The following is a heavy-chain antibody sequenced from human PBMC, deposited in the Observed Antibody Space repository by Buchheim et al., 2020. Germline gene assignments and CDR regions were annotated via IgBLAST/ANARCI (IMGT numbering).Heavy chain of an antibody. CDR3: AREEEYSSSLDY. CDR2: IWYDGSSK. CDR1: GFTFSNYG. D-gene: IGHD6-6*01. J-gene: IGHJ4*02. Sequence: QVQLVESGGGVVQPGRSLRLSCAASGFTFSNYGMHWVRQAPGKGLEWVAVIWYDGSSKYYVDSVTGRFTISRDNSKNTLYLQMNSLRAEDTAVYYCAREEEYSSSLDYWGQGTL. V-gene: IGHV3-33*01.